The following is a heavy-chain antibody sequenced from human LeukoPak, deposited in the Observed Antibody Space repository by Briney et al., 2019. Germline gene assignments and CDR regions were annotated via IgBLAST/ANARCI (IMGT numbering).Heavy chain of an antibody. CDR1: GGSISSYY. J-gene: IGHJ3*02. D-gene: IGHD6-13*01. CDR3: ARRRRIGAVGTDAFDI. V-gene: IGHV4-59*08. Sequence: SETLSLTCTVSGGSISSYYWSWIRQPPGKGLEWIGYIYYSGGTNYNPSLKSRVTISVDTSKNQFSLKLSSVTAADTAVYYCARRRRIGAVGTDAFDIWGQGTKVTVSS. CDR2: IYYSGGT.